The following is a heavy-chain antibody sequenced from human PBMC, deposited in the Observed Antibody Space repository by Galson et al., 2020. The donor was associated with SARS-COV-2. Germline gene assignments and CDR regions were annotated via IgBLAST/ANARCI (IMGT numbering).Heavy chain of an antibody. CDR3: ARDGTPENWFDP. CDR2: ISAYNGNT. J-gene: IGHJ5*02. D-gene: IGHD1-26*01. V-gene: IGHV1-18*01. CDR1: GYTFTSYG. Sequence: GESLKISCKASGYTFTSYGISWVRQAPGQGLEWMGWISAYNGNTNYAQKLQGRVTMTTDTSTSTAYMELRSLRSDDTAVYYCARDGTPENWFDPWGQGTLVTVSS.